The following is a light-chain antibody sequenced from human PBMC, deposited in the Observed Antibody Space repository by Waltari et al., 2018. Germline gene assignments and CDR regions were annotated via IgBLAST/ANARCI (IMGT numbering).Light chain of an antibody. CDR3: YSTDNSANFNVV. CDR1: AFPTQY. V-gene: IGLV3-10*01. CDR2: EDS. Sequence: SYALTPPPSVSVSPAQTASITCSGDAFPTQYAYWYQQKSGQAPVLVIYEDSKRPSGIPERFSGSSSGTMATLTISGAQVEDEADYYCYSTDNSANFNVVFGGGTKLTVL. J-gene: IGLJ2*01.